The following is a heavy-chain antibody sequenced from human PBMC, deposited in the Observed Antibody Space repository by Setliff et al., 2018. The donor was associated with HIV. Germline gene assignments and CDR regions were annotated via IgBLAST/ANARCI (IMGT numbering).Heavy chain of an antibody. CDR1: GYNFTSYG. V-gene: IGHV1-18*01. Sequence: ASVKVPCKASGYNFTSYGITWVRQAPGQGLEWMGWISGYSGNTDYAQKVQVRVTMTTDTSTSTAYMELRSLRLDDTAVYYCARGKRWLQPYYLDYWGQGTLVTVSS. CDR2: ISGYSGNT. J-gene: IGHJ4*02. CDR3: ARGKRWLQPYYLDY. D-gene: IGHD5-18*01.